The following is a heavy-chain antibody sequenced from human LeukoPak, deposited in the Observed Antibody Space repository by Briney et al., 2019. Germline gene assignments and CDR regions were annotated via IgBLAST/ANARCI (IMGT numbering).Heavy chain of an antibody. J-gene: IGHJ4*02. CDR1: GYTFTGYY. CDR2: INPNSGGA. D-gene: IGHD6-6*01. CDR3: ARTSSYFDY. V-gene: IGHV1-2*02. Sequence: ASVKVSCKTSGYTFTGYYMHWVRQAPGQGLEWVGWINPNSGGANYAQKFQGRVTMTRDTSISTAYMELSRLSSDDTAVYYCARTSSYFDYWGQGTLVTVSP.